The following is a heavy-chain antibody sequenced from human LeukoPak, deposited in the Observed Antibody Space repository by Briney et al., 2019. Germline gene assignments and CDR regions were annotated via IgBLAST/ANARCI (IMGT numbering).Heavy chain of an antibody. CDR2: ISRSSRCI. Sequence: GGALRLSCAASGFTFSSYSIRWVRQAPGKGVERVSYISRSSRCIYYADTVKSGFTISRDKAKKSQYMQKKRLRAADTAVYYCARDAPDSITSITGTTGDAFDIWGQGTMVTVSS. J-gene: IGHJ3*02. V-gene: IGHV3-21*01. CDR3: ARDAPDSITSITGTTGDAFDI. CDR1: GFTFSSYS. D-gene: IGHD1-7*01.